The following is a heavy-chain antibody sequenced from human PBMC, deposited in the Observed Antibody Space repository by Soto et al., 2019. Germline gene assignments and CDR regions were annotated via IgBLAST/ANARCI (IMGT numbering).Heavy chain of an antibody. CDR2: ISAYNGNT. Sequence: QVQLVQSGAEVKKPGASVKVSCKASGYTFTSYGISWVRQAPGQGLEWMGWISAYNGNTNYAQKLQGRVTMTTDTSTSTAYMELRSLRSDDTAVYYCARATTIFGVVMTSYYGMDVWCQGTTVTVSS. CDR1: GYTFTSYG. CDR3: ARATTIFGVVMTSYYGMDV. V-gene: IGHV1-18*01. D-gene: IGHD3-3*01. J-gene: IGHJ6*02.